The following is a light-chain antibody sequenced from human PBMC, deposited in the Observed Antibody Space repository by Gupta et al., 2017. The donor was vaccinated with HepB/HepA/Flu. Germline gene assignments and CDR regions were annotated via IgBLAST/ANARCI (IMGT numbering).Light chain of an antibody. V-gene: IGLV1-40*01. CDR2: GNS. CDR3: QSYASSMSGPWV. CDR1: SSNIGAGYD. Sequence: QSVLTQPPSVSGAPVQRVTISCTGSSSNIGAGYDVHWYQQLPGTAPKLRIYGNSNRPSGVPDRFAFSNSGTSASLALTGLQAEDEAEDDCQSYASSMSGPWVFGGGTKLTVL. J-gene: IGLJ2*01.